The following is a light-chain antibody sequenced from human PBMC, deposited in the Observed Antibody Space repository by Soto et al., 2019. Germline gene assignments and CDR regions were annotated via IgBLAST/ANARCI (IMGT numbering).Light chain of an antibody. Sequence: IVLTQCPVNLAFCPGYRATLSFMASQTITRSSLAWYRQTPGQSPRLLIFGASIRATGVPDRFSASGSGTDFTLTISSLEPEDFAVYYCQQYVNSPITFGQGTRLEIK. CDR2: GAS. J-gene: IGKJ5*01. V-gene: IGKV3-20*01. CDR3: QQYVNSPIT. CDR1: QTITRSS.